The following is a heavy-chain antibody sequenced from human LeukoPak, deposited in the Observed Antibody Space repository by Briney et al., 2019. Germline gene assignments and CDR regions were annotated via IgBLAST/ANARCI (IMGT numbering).Heavy chain of an antibody. V-gene: IGHV4-59*08. J-gene: IGHJ4*02. CDR2: IYYSGST. Sequence: PSETLSLTCSVSGGSICSYYWSWIRQPPGKGLEWIGYIYYSGSTNYNPSLKSRVTISVDTSKNQFSLKLSSVTAADTAVYCCARHGSGSSTFGYWGQGTLVTVSS. CDR1: GGSICSYY. D-gene: IGHD1-26*01. CDR3: ARHGSGSSTFGY.